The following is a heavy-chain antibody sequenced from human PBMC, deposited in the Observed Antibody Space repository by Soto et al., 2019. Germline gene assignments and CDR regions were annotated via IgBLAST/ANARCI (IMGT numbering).Heavy chain of an antibody. V-gene: IGHV3-11*05. Sequence: QVQLVESGGGLVKPGGSLRLSCAASGFTFSDYYMSWIRQAPGKGLEWVSYISSSSSYTNYADSVKGRFTISRDNAKNSLYLQMNSLRAEDTALYYCAKESYSGSYSPFDYWGQGTLVTVSS. CDR3: AKESYSGSYSPFDY. CDR1: GFTFSDYY. J-gene: IGHJ4*02. D-gene: IGHD1-26*01. CDR2: ISSSSSYT.